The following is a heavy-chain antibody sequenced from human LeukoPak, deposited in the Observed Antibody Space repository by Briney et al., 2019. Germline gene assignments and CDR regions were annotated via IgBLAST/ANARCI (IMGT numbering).Heavy chain of an antibody. J-gene: IGHJ4*02. D-gene: IGHD5-18*01. CDR1: GFTFSSYA. V-gene: IGHV3-23*01. CDR2: ISGSGGST. Sequence: GGSLRLSCAASGFTFSSYAMSWVRQAPGKGLEWVSAISGSGGSTYYADSVKGRFTISRDNSKITLYLQMNSLRAEDTAVYYCAKSKFRAMVATFDYWGQGTLVTVSS. CDR3: AKSKFRAMVATFDY.